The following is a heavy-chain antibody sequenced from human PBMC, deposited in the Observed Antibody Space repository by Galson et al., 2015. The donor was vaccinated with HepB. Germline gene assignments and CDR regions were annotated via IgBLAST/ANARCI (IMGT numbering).Heavy chain of an antibody. CDR1: GFTFSSYS. V-gene: IGHV3-21*01. Sequence: SLRLSCAASGFTFSSYSMNWVRQAPGKGLEWVSSISSSSSYIYYADSVKGRFTISRDNAKNSLYLQMNSLRAEDTAVYYCARDPVRQWHYYGMDVWGQGTTVTVSS. D-gene: IGHD6-19*01. CDR2: ISSSSSYI. CDR3: ARDPVRQWHYYGMDV. J-gene: IGHJ6*02.